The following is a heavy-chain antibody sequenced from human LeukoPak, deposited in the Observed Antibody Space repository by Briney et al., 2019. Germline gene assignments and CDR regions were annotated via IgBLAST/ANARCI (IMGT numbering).Heavy chain of an antibody. CDR3: ASPKGIAPAGQPLDGAFDI. V-gene: IGHV1-69*04. Sequence: SVKVSCKASGGTFSSYAISWVRQAPGQGLEWMGRIIPILGIANYAQKFQGRVTITADKSTSTAYMELSSLRSEDTAVYYCASPKGIAPAGQPLDGAFDIWGQGTMVTVSS. D-gene: IGHD6-13*01. CDR1: GGTFSSYA. CDR2: IIPILGIA. J-gene: IGHJ3*02.